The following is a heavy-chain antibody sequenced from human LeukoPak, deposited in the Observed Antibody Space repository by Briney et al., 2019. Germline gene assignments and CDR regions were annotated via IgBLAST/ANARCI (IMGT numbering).Heavy chain of an antibody. CDR2: ISSSGSTI. CDR1: GFTFSDYY. D-gene: IGHD6-6*01. Sequence: PGGSLRLSCAASGFTFSDYYMSWIRQAPGKGLEWVSYISSSGSTIYYADSVKGRFTISRDNAKNSLYLQMNSLRAEDTAVYYCARGAARSIAARPVDYWGQGTLVTVSS. V-gene: IGHV3-11*04. CDR3: ARGAARSIAARPVDY. J-gene: IGHJ4*02.